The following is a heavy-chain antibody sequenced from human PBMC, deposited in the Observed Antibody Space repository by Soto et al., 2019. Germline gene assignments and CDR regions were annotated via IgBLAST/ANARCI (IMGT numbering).Heavy chain of an antibody. J-gene: IGHJ6*02. Sequence: ASVKVSCKVSGYTLTELSMHWVRQAPGKGLEWMGGFDPEDGETIYAQKFQGRVTMTEDTSTDTAYMELCSLRSEDTAVYYCATAFGHITIFGVVPLYYYGMDVWGQGTTVTVSS. CDR2: FDPEDGET. CDR3: ATAFGHITIFGVVPLYYYGMDV. D-gene: IGHD3-3*01. CDR1: GYTLTELS. V-gene: IGHV1-24*01.